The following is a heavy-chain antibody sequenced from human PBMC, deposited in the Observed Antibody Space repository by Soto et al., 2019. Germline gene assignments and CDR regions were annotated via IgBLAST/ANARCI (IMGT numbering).Heavy chain of an antibody. D-gene: IGHD2-15*01. Sequence: GESLKISCKGSGYSFTSYWIGWVRQMPGKGLVWMGIIYPGDSDTRYSPSFQGQVTISADKSISTAYLQWSSLKASDTAMYYCARTLGYCSGGSCPPGPFDYWGQGTLVTAPQ. CDR1: GYSFTSYW. CDR2: IYPGDSDT. CDR3: ARTLGYCSGGSCPPGPFDY. V-gene: IGHV5-51*01. J-gene: IGHJ4*02.